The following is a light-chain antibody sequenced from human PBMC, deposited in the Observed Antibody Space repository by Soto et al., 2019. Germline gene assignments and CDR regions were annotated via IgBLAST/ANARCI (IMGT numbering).Light chain of an antibody. J-gene: IGLJ3*02. CDR1: SSNIGNNT. Sequence: QSVLTQPPSASVTPGQRVTISCSGSSSNIGNNTVNWYQQRPGTAPKFLIYKNNQRHSGVPDRVSGSNSGTAASLAISGLQSEDEADYYCAAWDYSLNGVLFGGGTKLTVL. CDR2: KNN. CDR3: AAWDYSLNGVL. V-gene: IGLV1-44*01.